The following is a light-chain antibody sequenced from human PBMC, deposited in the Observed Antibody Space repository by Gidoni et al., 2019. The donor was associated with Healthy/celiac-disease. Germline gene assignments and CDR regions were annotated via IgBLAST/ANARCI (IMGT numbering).Light chain of an antibody. Sequence: EIVLTQSPGTLSLSPGERATLSCRASQSVSSSYLAWYQQKPGQAPRLLIYGASSRATALPDRFSGSGSGTDFTLTISRLEPEDFAVYYCQQYGSSPLFTFGPGTKVDIK. J-gene: IGKJ3*01. CDR2: GAS. CDR1: QSVSSSY. V-gene: IGKV3-20*01. CDR3: QQYGSSPLFT.